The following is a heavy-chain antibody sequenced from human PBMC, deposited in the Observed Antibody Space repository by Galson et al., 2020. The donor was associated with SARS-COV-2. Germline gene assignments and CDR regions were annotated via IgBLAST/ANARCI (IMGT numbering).Heavy chain of an antibody. Sequence: GGSLRLSCAASGFTFSSYAMSWVRQAPGKGLEWVSAISGSGGSTYYADSVKGRFTISRDNSKNTLYLQMNSLRAEDTAVYYCAGGNYDSSGLTYFDYWGQGTLVTVSS. V-gene: IGHV3-23*01. CDR3: AGGNYDSSGLTYFDY. D-gene: IGHD3-22*01. J-gene: IGHJ4*02. CDR1: GFTFSSYA. CDR2: ISGSGGST.